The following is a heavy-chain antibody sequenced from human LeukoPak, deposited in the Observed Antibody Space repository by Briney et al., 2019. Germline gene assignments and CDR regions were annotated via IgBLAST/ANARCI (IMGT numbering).Heavy chain of an antibody. Sequence: GGSLRLSCAASGFTFSSYAMHWVRQAPGKGLEWVAVISYDGSNKYYADSVKGRFIISRDNSKNTLYLQMNSLRAEDTAVYYCASLVTDMDPTRGAFDYWGQRTLVTVSS. CDR1: GFTFSSYA. CDR2: ISYDGSNK. CDR3: ASLVTDMDPTRGAFDY. D-gene: IGHD2-15*01. J-gene: IGHJ4*02. V-gene: IGHV3-30*04.